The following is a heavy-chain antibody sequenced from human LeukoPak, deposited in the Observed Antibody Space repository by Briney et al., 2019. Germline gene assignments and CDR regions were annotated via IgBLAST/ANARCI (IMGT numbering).Heavy chain of an antibody. CDR2: INHSGST. J-gene: IGHJ4*02. Sequence: PSETLSLTCAVYGGSFSGYYWSWIRQPPGKGLEWIGEINHSGSTNYNPSLKSRVTISVDTSKNQFSLKLSSVTAADRAVYYCARQRGYNPYYYGSGSYGGNPFDYWGQGTLVTVSS. D-gene: IGHD3-10*01. CDR3: ARQRGYNPYYYGSGSYGGNPFDY. V-gene: IGHV4-34*01. CDR1: GGSFSGYY.